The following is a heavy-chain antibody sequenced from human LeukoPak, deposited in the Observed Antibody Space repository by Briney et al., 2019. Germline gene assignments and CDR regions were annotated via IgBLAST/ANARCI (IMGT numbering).Heavy chain of an antibody. J-gene: IGHJ4*02. Sequence: GRSLRLSCAASGFPFSSYGMHWVRQAPGKGLEWVAVISSDGSKKNHADSVKGRFTISRDNSKNTLYLQMSSLRAEDTAVYYCAKAHCSPTSCSRIDYWGQGTLVTVSS. CDR1: GFPFSSYG. CDR3: AKAHCSPTSCSRIDY. D-gene: IGHD2-2*01. CDR2: ISSDGSKK. V-gene: IGHV3-30*18.